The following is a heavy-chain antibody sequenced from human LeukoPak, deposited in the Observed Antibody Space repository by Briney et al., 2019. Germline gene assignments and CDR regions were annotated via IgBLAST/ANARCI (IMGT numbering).Heavy chain of an antibody. Sequence: PSETLSLTCTVSGDSISSGSYYWSWIRQPAGKGLEWIGRIYTSESTNYNPSLKSRVTISADTSKNQFSLKLSSVTAADTAVYYCAGVLKGRAPFDYWGQGTLVTVSS. J-gene: IGHJ4*02. CDR2: IYTSEST. CDR1: GDSISSGSYY. CDR3: AGVLKGRAPFDY. V-gene: IGHV4-61*02.